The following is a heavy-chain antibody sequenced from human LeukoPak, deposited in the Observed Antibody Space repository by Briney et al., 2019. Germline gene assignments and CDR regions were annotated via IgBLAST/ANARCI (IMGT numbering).Heavy chain of an antibody. V-gene: IGHV4-4*07. CDR3: ARDVYQRGYSYGYDY. CDR2: IYTSGST. CDR1: GDSISSYY. J-gene: IGHJ4*02. Sequence: SETLSLTCTVSGDSISSYYWSWIRQPAGKGLEWIGRIYTSGSTNYNPSLKSRVTMSVDTSKNQFSLKLSSVTAADTAVYYCARDVYQRGYSYGYDYWGQGTLVTVSS. D-gene: IGHD5-18*01.